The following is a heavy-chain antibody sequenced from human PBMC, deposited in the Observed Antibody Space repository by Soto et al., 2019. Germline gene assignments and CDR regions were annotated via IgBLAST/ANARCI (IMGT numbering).Heavy chain of an antibody. CDR3: ARVSSSIVVVPDYGMDV. Sequence: QVQLVQSGVEVKKPGASVKVSCKASGYTFISHGISWVRQAPGQGLEWMGWISGKNGNTNYAQKLQGRVTLTTDTSTSTAYMEVRSLSSDDTAVYYCARVSSSIVVVPDYGMDVWGQGTTVTVSS. V-gene: IGHV1-18*04. CDR1: GYTFISHG. J-gene: IGHJ6*02. D-gene: IGHD2-15*01. CDR2: ISGKNGNT.